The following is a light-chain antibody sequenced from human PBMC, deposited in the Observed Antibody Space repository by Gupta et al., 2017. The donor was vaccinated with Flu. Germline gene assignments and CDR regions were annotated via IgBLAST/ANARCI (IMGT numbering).Light chain of an antibody. CDR3: QQYYSTPLT. Sequence: DIVMTQSTDSLAVSLGERATINCKSSQSVLYSSNNKNYLAWYQKKPGQPPKLLIYWASTRESGVPDRFSGCGSGADFTLTISSLQAEDVAVYYCQQYYSTPLTFGQGTKVEIK. CDR1: QSVLYSSNNKNY. CDR2: WAS. V-gene: IGKV4-1*01. J-gene: IGKJ1*01.